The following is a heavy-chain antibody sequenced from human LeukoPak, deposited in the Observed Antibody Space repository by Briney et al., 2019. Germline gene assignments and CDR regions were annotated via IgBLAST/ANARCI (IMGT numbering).Heavy chain of an antibody. CDR3: STDMITFRGVIPFDP. J-gene: IGHJ5*02. D-gene: IGHD3-16*02. CDR2: MNPNSGNT. V-gene: IGHV1-8*01. Sequence: ASVKVSCKASGYTFTSYDINWVRQATGQGLEWMRWMNPNSGNTGYAQKFQGRVTMTRNTSISTAYMELSSLRSEDTAVYYCSTDMITFRGVIPFDPWGQGSLVTVSS. CDR1: GYTFTSYD.